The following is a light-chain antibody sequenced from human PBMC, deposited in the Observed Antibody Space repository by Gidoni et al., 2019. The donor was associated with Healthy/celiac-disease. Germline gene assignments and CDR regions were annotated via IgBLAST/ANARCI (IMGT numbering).Light chain of an antibody. J-gene: IGKJ4*01. CDR1: QDIINY. CDR3: QQYDNLPPPT. V-gene: IGKV1-33*01. Sequence: DIQMTQSPSSLSASVGDRVTITCQASQDIINYLNWYQQKPGKAPKLLIYDASNLETGVPSRFSGSGSGTDFTFTISSLQPEDIATYYCQQYDNLPPPTFGGGTKVEIK. CDR2: DAS.